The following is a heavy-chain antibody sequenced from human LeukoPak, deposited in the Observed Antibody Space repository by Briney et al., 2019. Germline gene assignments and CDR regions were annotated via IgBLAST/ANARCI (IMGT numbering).Heavy chain of an antibody. V-gene: IGHV4-39*07. CDR1: GGSISSSSYY. CDR3: ARVGNSGYDWLDY. D-gene: IGHD5-12*01. CDR2: IYYSGST. Sequence: SETLSLTCTVSGGSISSSSYYWGWIRQPPGKGLEWIGSIYYSGSTYYNPSLKSRVAISVDTSKNQFSLKLSSVTAADTAVYYCARVGNSGYDWLDYWGQGTLVTVSS. J-gene: IGHJ4*02.